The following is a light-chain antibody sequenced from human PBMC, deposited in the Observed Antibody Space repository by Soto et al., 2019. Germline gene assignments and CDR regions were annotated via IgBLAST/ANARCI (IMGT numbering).Light chain of an antibody. J-gene: IGLJ1*01. CDR2: DDD. CDR3: GSWDSSLSDYV. Sequence: QSVLTQPPSVSAAPGQRVTISCSGSSSNIGGNSVSWYQQLPGTAPKLLIYDDDKRPSGIPDRFSGSKSGTSATLGITGFQTGDEADHYCGSWDSSLSDYVFGTGTKVNVL. CDR1: SSNIGGNS. V-gene: IGLV1-51*01.